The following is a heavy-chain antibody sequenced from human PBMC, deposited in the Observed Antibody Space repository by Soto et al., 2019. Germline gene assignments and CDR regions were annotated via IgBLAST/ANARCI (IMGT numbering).Heavy chain of an antibody. J-gene: IGHJ4*02. CDR3: AREETD. CDR2: ISYSGTT. V-gene: IGHV4-30-4*01. CDR1: GGSISSGYYY. Sequence: SETLSLTCTVSGGSISSGYYYWSWIRQPPGKGLEWIGFISYSGTTHYSASLRSRVSISVDTSKNQFSLDLSSVTAADTAVYHCAREETDWGQGTLVTVS.